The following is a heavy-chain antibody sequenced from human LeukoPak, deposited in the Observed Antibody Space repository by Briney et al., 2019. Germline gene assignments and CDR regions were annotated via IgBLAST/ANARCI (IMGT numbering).Heavy chain of an antibody. CDR2: IYYSGST. J-gene: IGHJ5*02. Sequence: SETLSLTCTVSGGSISSYYWSWIRQPPGKRLEWIGYIYYSGSTNYNPSLKSRVTISVDTSKNQFSLKLSSVTAADTAVYYCARVPRDGYNFRRGDWFDPWGQGTLVTVSS. CDR3: ARVPRDGYNFRRGDWFDP. D-gene: IGHD5-24*01. V-gene: IGHV4-59*01. CDR1: GGSISSYY.